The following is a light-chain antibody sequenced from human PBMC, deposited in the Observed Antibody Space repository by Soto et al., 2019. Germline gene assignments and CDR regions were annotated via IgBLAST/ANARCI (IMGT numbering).Light chain of an antibody. CDR1: QSVSSN. CDR3: QQYNNWPPYT. V-gene: IGKV3-15*01. CDR2: AAS. Sequence: EIVMTQSPATLSVSPGERATLSCRASQSVSSNLAWYQQEPGQAPRLLIYAASTRATGIPARFSGSGSGTEFTLTISSLQSEDFAVYYCQQYNNWPPYTFGQGTKLEIK. J-gene: IGKJ2*01.